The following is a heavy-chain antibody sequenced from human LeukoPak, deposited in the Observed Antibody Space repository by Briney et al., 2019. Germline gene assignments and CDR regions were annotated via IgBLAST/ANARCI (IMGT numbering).Heavy chain of an antibody. Sequence: SVKVSCKGSGYTFTGYYMHWVRQAPGQGLEWMGGIIPIFGTANYAQKFQGRVTITTDESTSTAYMELSSLRSEDTAVYYCATGHHYDFWSGYYNYYYYMDVWVKGTTVTVSS. J-gene: IGHJ6*03. CDR2: IIPIFGTA. V-gene: IGHV1-69*05. D-gene: IGHD3-3*01. CDR3: ATGHHYDFWSGYYNYYYYMDV. CDR1: GYTFTGYY.